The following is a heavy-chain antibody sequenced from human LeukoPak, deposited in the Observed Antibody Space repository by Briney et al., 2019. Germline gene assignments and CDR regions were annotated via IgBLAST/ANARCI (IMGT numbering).Heavy chain of an antibody. CDR1: GGSISSYY. CDR2: IYYSGST. Sequence: SETLSLTCTVSGGSISSYYWSRIRQPPGKGLEWIGYIYYSGSTNYNPSLKSRVTISVDTSKNQFSLKLSSVTAADTAVYYCARSIRYYDSSGIQSAAFDIWGQGTMVTVSS. J-gene: IGHJ3*02. CDR3: ARSIRYYDSSGIQSAAFDI. D-gene: IGHD3-22*01. V-gene: IGHV4-59*01.